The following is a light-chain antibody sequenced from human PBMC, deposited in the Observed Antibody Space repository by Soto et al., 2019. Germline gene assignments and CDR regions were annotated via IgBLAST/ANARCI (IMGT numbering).Light chain of an antibody. CDR3: QQYNSYRA. J-gene: IGKJ5*01. CDR2: KTS. V-gene: IGKV1-5*03. Sequence: DIQMTQSPSTLSASVGDRVTITCRASQSISNWLAWHQQKPGKAPKLLIYKTSSLESGVPSRFSGSGSGAEFTLTISSLQPDDSATYYCQQYNSYRAFGQGTRLEIK. CDR1: QSISNW.